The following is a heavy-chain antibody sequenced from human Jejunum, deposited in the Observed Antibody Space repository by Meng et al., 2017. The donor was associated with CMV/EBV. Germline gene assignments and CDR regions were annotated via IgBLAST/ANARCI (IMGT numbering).Heavy chain of an antibody. Sequence: SVMHWVRQASGKGLECVGRIRRKPYNYATEYAASVKGRFTISRDDSKNTAYLQMNSVKIEDTAVYYCTSPWGYCSSTSCYEAFDIWGQGTMVTVSS. J-gene: IGHJ3*02. CDR3: TSPWGYCSSTSCYEAFDI. CDR2: IRRKPYNYAT. CDR1: SV. V-gene: IGHV3-73*01. D-gene: IGHD2-2*01.